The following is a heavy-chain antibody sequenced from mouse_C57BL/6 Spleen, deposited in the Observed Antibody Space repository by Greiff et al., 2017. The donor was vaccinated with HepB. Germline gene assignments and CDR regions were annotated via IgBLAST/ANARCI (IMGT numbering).Heavy chain of an antibody. D-gene: IGHD1-1*01. Sequence: VQLQQSGAELAKPGASVKLSCKASGYTFTSYWMHWVKQRPGQGLEWIGYINPSSGYTKYNQKFKDKATLTADKSSSTAYMQLSSLTYEDSAVYYGAKTLYGSSPHWYVDVWGTGTTVTVSS. J-gene: IGHJ1*03. CDR2: INPSSGYT. CDR3: AKTLYGSSPHWYVDV. CDR1: GYTFTSYW. V-gene: IGHV1-7*01.